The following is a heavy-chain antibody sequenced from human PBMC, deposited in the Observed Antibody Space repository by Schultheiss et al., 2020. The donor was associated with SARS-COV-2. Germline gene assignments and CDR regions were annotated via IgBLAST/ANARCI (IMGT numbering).Heavy chain of an antibody. Sequence: SETLSLTCTVSGGSISSSSYYWGWIRQPPGKGLEWIGYIYYSGSTNYNPSLKSRVTISVDTSKNQFSLKLSSVTAADTAVYYCARDQPPGDGDGRSDAFDIWGQGTMVTVSS. J-gene: IGHJ3*02. D-gene: IGHD4-17*01. CDR2: IYYSGST. CDR1: GGSISSSSYY. V-gene: IGHV4-61*01. CDR3: ARDQPPGDGDGRSDAFDI.